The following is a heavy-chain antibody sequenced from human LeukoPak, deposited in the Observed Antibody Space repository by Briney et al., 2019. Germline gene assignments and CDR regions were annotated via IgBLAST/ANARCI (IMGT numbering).Heavy chain of an antibody. Sequence: SQTLLLTCAISGDSVSSNSASWNWFRQSPSRGLEWLGRTYYRSTWNNQYAISLRGRITINSDTSKNEFSLHLNSVTPEDAAVYYCARDLSGSGSYHFDYWGQGTLVTVSS. D-gene: IGHD1-26*01. J-gene: IGHJ4*02. CDR1: GDSVSSNSAS. CDR2: TYYRSTWNN. V-gene: IGHV6-1*01. CDR3: ARDLSGSGSYHFDY.